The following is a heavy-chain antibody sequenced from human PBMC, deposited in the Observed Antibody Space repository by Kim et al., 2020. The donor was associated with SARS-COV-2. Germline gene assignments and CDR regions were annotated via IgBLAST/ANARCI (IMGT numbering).Heavy chain of an antibody. Sequence: SETLSLTCTVSGGSISSSSYYWGWIRQPPGKGLEWIGSIYYSGSTYYNPSLKSRVTISVDTSKNQFSLKLSSVTAADTAVYYCARATGTTQETSFDYWGQGTLVTVSS. CDR3: ARATGTTQETSFDY. J-gene: IGHJ4*02. CDR1: GGSISSSSYY. CDR2: IYYSGST. V-gene: IGHV4-39*01. D-gene: IGHD1-1*01.